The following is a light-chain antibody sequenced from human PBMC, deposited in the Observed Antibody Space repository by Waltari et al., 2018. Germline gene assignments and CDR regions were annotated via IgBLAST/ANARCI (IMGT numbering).Light chain of an antibody. CDR3: QCYDSSLSGSV. Sequence: QSVLTQPPSVSGAPGQRVPISSTGSRSNIGAGYSVHWYQQLPGTAPKLLIYGNTNRPSGVPDRFSGSKSGTSASLAITGLQAEDEADYYCQCYDSSLSGSVFGGGTKLTVL. V-gene: IGLV1-40*01. CDR1: RSNIGAGYS. CDR2: GNT. J-gene: IGLJ3*02.